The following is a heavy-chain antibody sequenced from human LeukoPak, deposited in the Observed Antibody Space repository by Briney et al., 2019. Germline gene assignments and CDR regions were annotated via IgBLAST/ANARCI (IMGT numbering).Heavy chain of an antibody. D-gene: IGHD2-15*01. Sequence: PSETLSLTCAVYGGSFSDYYWSWIRQPPGKGLEWIGEINHRGSTNYNPSLKSRVTISVDTSKNQVSLKLSSVTAADTAVYYCARGRRRCSGGSCYVDYHYHHMDVWGKGTTVTVSS. CDR2: INHRGST. V-gene: IGHV4-34*01. CDR3: ARGRRRCSGGSCYVDYHYHHMDV. J-gene: IGHJ6*03. CDR1: GGSFSDYY.